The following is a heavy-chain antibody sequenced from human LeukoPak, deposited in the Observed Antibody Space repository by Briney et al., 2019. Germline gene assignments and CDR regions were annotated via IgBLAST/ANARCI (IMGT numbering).Heavy chain of an antibody. D-gene: IGHD2-2*01. V-gene: IGHV3-74*01. Sequence: GGSLRLSCVASGFTFSSYSMTWVRQAPGKGLVWVSRINGDGSSTSYADSVKGRLTISRDNAENTLYLQMNSLRVDDTAVYYCVRGRDIEVVSAAVSWFDPWGQGTLVTVSS. CDR2: INGDGSST. J-gene: IGHJ5*02. CDR3: VRGRDIEVVSAAVSWFDP. CDR1: GFTFSSYS.